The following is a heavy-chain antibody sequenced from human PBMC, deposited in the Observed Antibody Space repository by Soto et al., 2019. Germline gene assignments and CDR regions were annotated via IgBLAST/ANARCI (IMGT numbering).Heavy chain of an antibody. D-gene: IGHD2-15*01. CDR1: GFTFSSYW. J-gene: IGHJ4*02. CDR3: ARVPGYCSGGSCYPENYFDY. CDR2: IKQDGSEK. Sequence: GSLRLSCAASGFTFSSYWMSWVRQAPGKGLEWVANIKQDGSEKYYVDSVKGRFTISRDNAKNSLYLQMNSLRAEDTAVYYCARVPGYCSGGSCYPENYFDYWGQGTLVTVSS. V-gene: IGHV3-7*01.